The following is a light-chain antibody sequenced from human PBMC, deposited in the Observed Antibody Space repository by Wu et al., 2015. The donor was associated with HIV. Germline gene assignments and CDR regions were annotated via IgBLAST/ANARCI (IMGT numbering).Light chain of an antibody. CDR3: LQDYTYPRT. CDR2: AAS. CDR1: QGIRND. V-gene: IGKV1-6*01. J-gene: IGKJ1*01. Sequence: AIQMTQSPSSLSASVGDRVTITCRASQGIRNDLGWYQQKPGKAPKLLIYAASSLQSGVSSRFSGSGSGTDFTLTITSLQPEDFATYYCLQDYTYPRTFGQGTKVEIK.